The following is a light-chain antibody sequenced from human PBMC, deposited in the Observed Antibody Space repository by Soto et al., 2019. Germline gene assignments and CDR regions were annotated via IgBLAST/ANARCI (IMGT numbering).Light chain of an antibody. J-gene: IGKJ1*01. CDR2: DAS. V-gene: IGKV1-5*01. CDR3: QQYNSYSPWT. CDR1: QRISSW. Sequence: DIQMTQSPSTLSASVGDRVTITSRASQRISSWLAWYQQKPGKAPKLLIYDASSLESGVSSRFRCSGSGTEFTLTIRSLQPDDFATYYCQQYNSYSPWTFGQGTKVEIK.